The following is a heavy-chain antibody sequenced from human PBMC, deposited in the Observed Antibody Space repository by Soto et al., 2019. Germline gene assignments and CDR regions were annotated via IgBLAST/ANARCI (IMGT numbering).Heavy chain of an antibody. CDR3: AKSATVPAAIAY. CDR2: INAGNGNT. D-gene: IGHD2-2*02. Sequence: SVKVSCKASGYSFTSYAMHWVRQAPGQRLEWMGWINAGNGNTKYSQKFQGRVTITRDTSASTAYMELSSLRSEDTAVYYCAKSATVPAAIAYWGQGTLVTVSS. J-gene: IGHJ4*02. CDR1: GYSFTSYA. V-gene: IGHV1-3*01.